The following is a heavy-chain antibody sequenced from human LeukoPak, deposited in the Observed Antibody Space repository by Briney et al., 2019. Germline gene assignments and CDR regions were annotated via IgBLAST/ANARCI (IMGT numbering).Heavy chain of an antibody. CDR1: GGSISSYY. CDR2: IYYSGST. V-gene: IGHV4-59*01. D-gene: IGHD5-24*01. Sequence: ASETLSLTCTVSGGSISSYYWSWIRQPPGKALEWIGYIYYSGSTNYNPSLKSRVTISLDTSKNQFSLRLTSVTAADTAVYYCAREEIRSWFDPWGQGTLVTVSS. J-gene: IGHJ5*02. CDR3: AREEIRSWFDP.